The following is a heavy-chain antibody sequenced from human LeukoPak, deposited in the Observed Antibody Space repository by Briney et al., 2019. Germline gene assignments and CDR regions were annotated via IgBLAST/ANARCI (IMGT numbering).Heavy chain of an antibody. V-gene: IGHV3-30*02. CDR2: IRYDGSNK. J-gene: IGHJ4*02. Sequence: PGRSLRLSCAASGFTFSSYGMHWVRQAPGKGLEWVAVIRYDGSNKYYADSVKGRFTISRDISKNTLYLQMNSLRAEDTAVNYCANGEAALYYWGQGTLVTVSS. CDR3: ANGEAALYY. D-gene: IGHD6-13*01. CDR1: GFTFSSYG.